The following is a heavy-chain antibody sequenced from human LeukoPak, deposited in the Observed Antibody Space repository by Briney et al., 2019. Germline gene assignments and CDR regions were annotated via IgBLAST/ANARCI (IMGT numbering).Heavy chain of an antibody. CDR3: ARTKSGWYYSDY. CDR2: VYYSGTA. Sequence: SETLSLTCTVSGGSMRSYCWSWIRQPPGKGLELIGYVYYSGTANYNPSLESRVTILVDTSKNQISLNLSSVTAADTAVYYCARTKSGWYYSDYWGQGTLVSVSS. CDR1: GGSMRSYC. J-gene: IGHJ4*02. D-gene: IGHD6-19*01. V-gene: IGHV4-59*08.